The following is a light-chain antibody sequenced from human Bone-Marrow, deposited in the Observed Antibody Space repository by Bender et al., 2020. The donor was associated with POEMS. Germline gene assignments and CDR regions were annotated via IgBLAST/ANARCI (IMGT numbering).Light chain of an antibody. Sequence: QSALTQPASVSGSPGQSITISCTGTNRDVGGYDYVSWYQHHPGKAPKLIISEVSKLPSGVPDRFSGSKSGNTASLTVSGLQAGDEADYYCCSYAGNNNFVFGGGTKLTVL. J-gene: IGLJ2*01. V-gene: IGLV2-8*01. CDR3: CSYAGNNNFV. CDR1: NRDVGGYDY. CDR2: EVS.